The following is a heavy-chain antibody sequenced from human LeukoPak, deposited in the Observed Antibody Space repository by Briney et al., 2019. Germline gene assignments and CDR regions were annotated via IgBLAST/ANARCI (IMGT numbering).Heavy chain of an antibody. CDR3: AKSNGYCLVDI. CDR1: GGSINTPNYY. V-gene: IGHV4-39*06. Sequence: SETLSLTCTVSGGSINTPNYYWGWIRQTPGKGLEWIGNIFYSGGTYYSPSVTSRITISLDTSRNQLTLKLNSVTAADTAVYYCAKSNGYCLVDIWGQGTMVTVSS. J-gene: IGHJ3*02. CDR2: IFYSGGT. D-gene: IGHD3-22*01.